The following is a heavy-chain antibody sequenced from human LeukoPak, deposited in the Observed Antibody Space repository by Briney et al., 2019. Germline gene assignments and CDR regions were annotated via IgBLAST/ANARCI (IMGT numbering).Heavy chain of an antibody. CDR1: GASISGYY. V-gene: IGHV4-59*13. D-gene: IGHD2-21*02. Sequence: SETLSLTCTFSGASISGYYCSWIRQPPGKGLEWIAHIYYSGSTYYSPSLKSRVTTSVDTSKNQCSLKLTSVTAADTAVYYCARAGHCGGDCYPFDYWGRGTLVTVSS. CDR3: ARAGHCGGDCYPFDY. J-gene: IGHJ4*02. CDR2: IYYSGST.